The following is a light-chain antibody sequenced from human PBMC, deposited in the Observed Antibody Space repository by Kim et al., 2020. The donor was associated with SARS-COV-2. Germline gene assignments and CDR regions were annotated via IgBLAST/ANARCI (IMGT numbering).Light chain of an antibody. V-gene: IGLV2-8*01. Sequence: GRSLTISFTGTSSDVGAYSYVSWYQQHPGKVPKLVISEVTKRPSGVPDRFSGSKSGDTASLTISGLQAEDEGDYFCSSYGGNSDLLFGGGTQLTVL. CDR1: SSDVGAYSY. J-gene: IGLJ3*02. CDR2: EVT. CDR3: SSYGGNSDLL.